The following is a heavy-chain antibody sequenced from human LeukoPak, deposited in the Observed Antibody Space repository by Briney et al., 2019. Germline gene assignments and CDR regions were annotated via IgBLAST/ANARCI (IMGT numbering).Heavy chain of an antibody. D-gene: IGHD2-15*01. CDR1: GGSFSGYY. CDR2: INHSGST. V-gene: IGHV4-34*01. J-gene: IGHJ4*02. Sequence: SETLSLTCAVYGGSFSGYYWSWIRQPPGKGLEWIGEINHSGSTNYNPSLKSRVTISVDTSKNQFSLKLSSVTAAGTAVYYCARRVGYCSGGSCYWGYYFDYWGQGTLVTVSS. CDR3: ARRVGYCSGGSCYWGYYFDY.